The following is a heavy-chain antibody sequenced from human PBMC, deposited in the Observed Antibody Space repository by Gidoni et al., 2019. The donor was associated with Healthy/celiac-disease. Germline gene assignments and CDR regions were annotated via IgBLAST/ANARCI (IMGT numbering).Heavy chain of an antibody. CDR3: ARSLGYCSSTSCSLGQRQFDY. D-gene: IGHD2-2*01. J-gene: IGHJ4*02. CDR1: GGSISRSNW. CDR2: IYHSGST. V-gene: IGHV4-4*02. Sequence: QVQLQESGPGLVKPSGTLSLTCAVSGGSISRSNWWSWVRQPPGKGLEWIGEIYHSGSTNYNPSLKSRVTISVDKSKNQFSLKLSSVPAGDTAVYYCARSLGYCSSTSCSLGQRQFDYWGQGTLVTVSS.